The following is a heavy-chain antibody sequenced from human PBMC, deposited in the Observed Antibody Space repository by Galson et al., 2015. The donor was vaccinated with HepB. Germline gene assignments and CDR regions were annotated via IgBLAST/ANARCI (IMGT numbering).Heavy chain of an antibody. CDR3: ARDEGAVAGSDAFDI. J-gene: IGHJ3*02. D-gene: IGHD6-19*01. CDR2: ISSSSSYT. CDR1: GFTFSDYY. Sequence: SLRLSCAASGFTFSDYYMSWIRQAPGKGLEWVSYISSSSSYTNYADSVKGRFTISRDNAKSSLYLQMNSLRAEDTAVYYCARDEGAVAGSDAFDIWGQGTMVTVSS. V-gene: IGHV3-11*06.